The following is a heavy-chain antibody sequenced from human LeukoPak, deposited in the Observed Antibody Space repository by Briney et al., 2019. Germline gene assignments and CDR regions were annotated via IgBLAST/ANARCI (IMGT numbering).Heavy chain of an antibody. J-gene: IGHJ4*02. CDR3: ATFVWGSYRSEDY. D-gene: IGHD3-16*02. CDR1: GYTLTSYG. CDR2: ISAYNGNT. Sequence: ASVKLSCKASGYTLTSYGTSWGRQAPQQGLEWMGWISAYNGNTNYAQKLQGRVTMTTDTSTSTAYMELRSLRSDDTAVYYCATFVWGSYRSEDYWGQGTLVTVSS. V-gene: IGHV1-18*04.